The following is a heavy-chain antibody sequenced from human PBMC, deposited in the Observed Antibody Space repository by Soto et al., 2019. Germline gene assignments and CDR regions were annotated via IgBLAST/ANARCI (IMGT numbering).Heavy chain of an antibody. Sequence: ASVKVSCKASGGTFSSYAISWVRQAPGQGLEWMGGIIPIFGTANYAQKFQGRVTITADESTSTAYMELSSLRSEDTAVYYCAREAVAGLYFDYWGQGTLVTVSS. J-gene: IGHJ4*02. CDR1: GGTFSSYA. CDR2: IIPIFGTA. V-gene: IGHV1-69*13. D-gene: IGHD6-19*01. CDR3: AREAVAGLYFDY.